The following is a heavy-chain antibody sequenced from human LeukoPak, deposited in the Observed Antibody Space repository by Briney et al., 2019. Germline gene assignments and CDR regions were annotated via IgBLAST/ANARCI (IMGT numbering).Heavy chain of an antibody. CDR3: ARDQSLSFDY. CDR1: GGSISSSSYY. V-gene: IGHV4-39*07. Sequence: PSETLSLTCTVSGGSISSSSYYWGWIRQPPGKGLEWIGSIYYSGSTYYNPSLKSRVTMSVDTSKNQFSLKLSSVTAADTAVYYCARDQSLSFDYWGQGTLVTVSS. J-gene: IGHJ4*02. CDR2: IYYSGST.